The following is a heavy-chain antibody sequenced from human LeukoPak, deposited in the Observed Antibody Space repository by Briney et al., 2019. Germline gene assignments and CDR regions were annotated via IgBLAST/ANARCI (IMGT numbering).Heavy chain of an antibody. CDR1: GFPFSSYG. D-gene: IGHD4-17*01. CDR3: AKAFVSTVTTYYFDY. V-gene: IGHV3-30*18. Sequence: GRSLRLSCAASGFPFSSYGMHWVRQAPGKGLEWVAVISYDGSNKYYADSVKGRFTISSDNSKNTLYLQMNSLRAEDTAVYYCAKAFVSTVTTYYFDYWGRGTLVSVCS. J-gene: IGHJ4*02. CDR2: ISYDGSNK.